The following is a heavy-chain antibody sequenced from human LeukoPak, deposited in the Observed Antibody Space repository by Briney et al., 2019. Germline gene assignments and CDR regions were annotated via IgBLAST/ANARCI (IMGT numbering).Heavy chain of an antibody. CDR2: IYYSGST. V-gene: IGHV4-31*03. Sequence: SETLSLTCTVSGGSISSGGYYWSWIRQHPGKGLEWIGYIYYSGSTYYNPSLKSRVTISVDTSKNHFSLKLSSVTAADTAVYYCARGTIYDYVWGSYRYYFDYSGQGTLVTVSS. J-gene: IGHJ4*02. CDR1: GGSISSGGYY. CDR3: ARGTIYDYVWGSYRYYFDY. D-gene: IGHD3-16*02.